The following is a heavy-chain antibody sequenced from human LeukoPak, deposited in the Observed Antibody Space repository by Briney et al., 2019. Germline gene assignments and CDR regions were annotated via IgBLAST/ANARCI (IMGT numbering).Heavy chain of an antibody. Sequence: PGGSLRLSCAASGFTFSGSAMHWVRQASGKGLEWVGRIRSKANSYATAYAASVKGRFTISRDDSKNTAYLQMNSLKTEDTAVYYCTIAAGTMFAFDIWGQGTMVTVSS. J-gene: IGHJ3*02. CDR3: TIAAGTMFAFDI. CDR2: IRSKANSYAT. V-gene: IGHV3-73*01. CDR1: GFTFSGSA. D-gene: IGHD6-25*01.